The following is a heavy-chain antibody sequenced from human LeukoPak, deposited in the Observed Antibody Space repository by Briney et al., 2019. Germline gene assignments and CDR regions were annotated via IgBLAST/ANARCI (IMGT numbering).Heavy chain of an antibody. CDR2: INPSGGST. V-gene: IGHV1-46*01. CDR1: GYTLTHYY. CDR3: AGIGPDAFDI. Sequence: GASVTVSCKASGYTLTHYYMILARQAPGKGLEWMGIINPSGGSTSYAQKFQGRVTMTRDTSTSTVYMELSSLRSEDTAVYYCAGIGPDAFDIWGQGTMVTVSS. J-gene: IGHJ3*02.